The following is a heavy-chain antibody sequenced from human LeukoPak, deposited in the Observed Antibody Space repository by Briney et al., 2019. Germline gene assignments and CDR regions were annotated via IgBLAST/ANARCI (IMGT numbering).Heavy chain of an antibody. CDR3: ASYVVVPAFYGMDV. Sequence: GGSLRLSCAASGFTFSDYYMTWIRQAPGKGLEWVSYISNSGTTKYYADSVKGRFTISRDNAKNSLYLQLNSLRAEDTAVYYCASYVVVPAFYGMDVWGQGTTVTVSS. CDR1: GFTFSDYY. D-gene: IGHD2-2*01. J-gene: IGHJ6*02. V-gene: IGHV3-11*01. CDR2: ISNSGTTK.